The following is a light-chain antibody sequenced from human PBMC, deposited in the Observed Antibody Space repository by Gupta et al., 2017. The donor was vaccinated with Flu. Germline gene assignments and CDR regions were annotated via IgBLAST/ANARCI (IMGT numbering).Light chain of an antibody. CDR2: GAS. V-gene: IGKV3-15*01. CDR1: RNVNSN. J-gene: IGKJ5*01. CDR3: QQYDNGHRFT. Sequence: ATLSVSPVERATLSCRASRNVNSNVAGYQRNTGQAPRLLIHGASTRAAGSPAGFSGGGSGTEYTLTITSLQSEDFAVYYCQQYDNGHRFTFGQGTRLEIK.